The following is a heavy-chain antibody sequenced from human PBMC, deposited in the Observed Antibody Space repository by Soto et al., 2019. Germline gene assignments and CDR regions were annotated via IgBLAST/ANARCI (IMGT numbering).Heavy chain of an antibody. D-gene: IGHD5-12*01. CDR3: ARDRRISGRPAGDIVATAEPPDAFDI. CDR2: INPNSGGT. Sequence: ASVKVSCKASGYTFTGYYMHWVRQAPGQGLEWMGWINPNSGGTNYAQKFQGWVTMTRDTSISTAYMELSRLRSDDTAVYYCARDRRISGRPAGDIVATAEPPDAFDIWGQGTMVTV. CDR1: GYTFTGYY. J-gene: IGHJ3*02. V-gene: IGHV1-2*04.